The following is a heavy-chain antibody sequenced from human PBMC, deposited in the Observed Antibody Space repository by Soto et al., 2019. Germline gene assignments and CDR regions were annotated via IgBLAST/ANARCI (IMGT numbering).Heavy chain of an antibody. Sequence: AASGEGSCKAFGYTFTSYAMHWVRQAPGQRLEWMGWINAGNANTKYSQKFQGRVTITRDTSASTAYMELSSLRSEDTAVYYCARDRGGYCSGGSCSEAWFDPWGQGTLVTVSS. J-gene: IGHJ5*02. CDR1: GYTFTSYA. CDR3: ARDRGGYCSGGSCSEAWFDP. V-gene: IGHV1-3*01. CDR2: INAGNANT. D-gene: IGHD2-15*01.